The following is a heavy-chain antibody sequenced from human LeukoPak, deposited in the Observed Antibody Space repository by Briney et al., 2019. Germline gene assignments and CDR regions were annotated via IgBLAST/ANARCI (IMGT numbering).Heavy chain of an antibody. Sequence: GESLRLSCAASGFTFSSYGMHWVRQAPGKGLEWVAFIRYDGSNKYYADSVKGRFAISRDNSKNTLYLQMNSLRAEDTAVYYCAHMAAAGSSTTFDYWGQGTLVTVSS. CDR2: IRYDGSNK. CDR1: GFTFSSYG. V-gene: IGHV3-30*02. CDR3: AHMAAAGSSTTFDY. D-gene: IGHD6-13*01. J-gene: IGHJ4*02.